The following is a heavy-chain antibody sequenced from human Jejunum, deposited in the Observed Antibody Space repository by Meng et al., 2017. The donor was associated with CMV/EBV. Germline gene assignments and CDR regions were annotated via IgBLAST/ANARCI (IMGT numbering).Heavy chain of an antibody. Sequence: YDFTNFWIGWVRQMPGKGREWMGIIYPRDSDTRYSPSFHGQVTISADKSISTAYLQWSSLKASDTAIYYCARRSTLLPNSYSGMDVWGQGTTVTVSS. CDR1: YDFTNFW. CDR3: ARRSTLLPNSYSGMDV. V-gene: IGHV5-51*01. J-gene: IGHJ6*02. D-gene: IGHD2-2*01. CDR2: IYPRDSDT.